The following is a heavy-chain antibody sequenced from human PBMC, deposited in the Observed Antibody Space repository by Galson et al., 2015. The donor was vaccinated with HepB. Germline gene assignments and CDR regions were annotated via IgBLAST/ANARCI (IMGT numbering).Heavy chain of an antibody. V-gene: IGHV1-69*13. J-gene: IGHJ6*03. CDR1: GGTFSSYA. CDR2: IIPIFGTA. D-gene: IGHD6-13*01. Sequence: SVKVSCKASGGTFSSYAISWVRQAPGQGLEWMGGIIPIFGTANYAQKFQGRVTITADESTSTACMELSSLRSEDTAVYYCARAQGSDSFPQQLVPQSRYYYYMDVWGKGTTVTVSS. CDR3: ARAQGSDSFPQQLVPQSRYYYYMDV.